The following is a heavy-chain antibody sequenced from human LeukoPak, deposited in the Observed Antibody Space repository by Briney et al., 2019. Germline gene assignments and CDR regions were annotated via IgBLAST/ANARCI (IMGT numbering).Heavy chain of an antibody. Sequence: ASAKVSCKVSGYTLTELSMHWVRQAPGKGLEWMGGFDPEDGETIYAQKFQGRVTMTEDTSTDTAYMELSSLRSEDTAVYYCATDNYSSGWYDYYYYYGMDVWGKGTTVTVSS. CDR2: FDPEDGET. CDR1: GYTLTELS. D-gene: IGHD6-19*01. V-gene: IGHV1-24*01. CDR3: ATDNYSSGWYDYYYYYGMDV. J-gene: IGHJ6*04.